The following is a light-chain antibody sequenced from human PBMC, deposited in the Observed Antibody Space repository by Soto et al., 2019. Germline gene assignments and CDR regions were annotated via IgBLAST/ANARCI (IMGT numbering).Light chain of an antibody. V-gene: IGLV1-40*01. CDR3: QSYDSSLSGGV. J-gene: IGLJ3*02. CDR2: GNN. CDR1: SSNIGAGYD. Sequence: QSVLTQPPSVSGAPGQRVTISCTGSSSNIGAGYDVHWYQQLPGTAPKLLLYGNNNRPSGVPDRFSGSKSGTSASLAITGLRAWDGGGYYGQSYDSSLSGGVFGGGTKLTFL.